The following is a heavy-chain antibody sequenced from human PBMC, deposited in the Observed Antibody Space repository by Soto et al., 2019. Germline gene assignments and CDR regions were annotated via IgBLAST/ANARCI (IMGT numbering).Heavy chain of an antibody. J-gene: IGHJ4*02. D-gene: IGHD2-15*01. CDR2: INPNSGGT. V-gene: IGHV1-2*02. CDR1: GYTFTGHY. CDR3: AREECSAGSCHHLDY. Sequence: ASMKVSCQASGYTFTGHYLHLVQRAPGQGLEWMGWINPNSGGTNDAQKFQGRVTMTRDTSISTAYMELSRLRSDDTAVYYCAREECSAGSCHHLDYWGQGTLGTVSS.